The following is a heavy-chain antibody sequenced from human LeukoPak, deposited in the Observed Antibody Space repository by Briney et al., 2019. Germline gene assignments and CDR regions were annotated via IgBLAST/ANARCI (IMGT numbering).Heavy chain of an antibody. CDR2: IYYSGST. V-gene: IGHV4-30-4*01. CDR3: ARALVISRDYVSGVDYYYYYGMDV. D-gene: IGHD3-16*01. CDR1: GGSISSGDYY. Sequence: YPSETLSLTCTVSGGSISSGDYYWSWIRQPPGKGLEWIGYIYYSGSTYYNPSLKSRVTISVDTSKNQFSLKLSSVTAADTAVYYCARALVISRDYVSGVDYYYYYGMDVWGQGTTVTVSS. J-gene: IGHJ6*02.